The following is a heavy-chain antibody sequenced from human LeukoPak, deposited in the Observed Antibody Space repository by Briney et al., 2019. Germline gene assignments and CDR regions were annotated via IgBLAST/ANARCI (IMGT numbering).Heavy chain of an antibody. J-gene: IGHJ5*02. CDR1: GYTFTGYY. Sequence: VASVKVSCKASGYTFTGYYMHWVRQAPGQGLEWMGWINPNSGGTNYAQKFQGRVTMTRDTSISTAYMELSRLRSDDTAVYYCARDNSGSYYWFDPWGQGTLVTVSS. D-gene: IGHD1-26*01. CDR2: INPNSGGT. V-gene: IGHV1-2*02. CDR3: ARDNSGSYYWFDP.